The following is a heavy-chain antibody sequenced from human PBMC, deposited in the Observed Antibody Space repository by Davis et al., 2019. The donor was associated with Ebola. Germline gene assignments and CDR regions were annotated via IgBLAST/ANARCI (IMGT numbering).Heavy chain of an antibody. V-gene: IGHV3-7*03. Sequence: PGGSLRLSCPAPGFTSSSYWMSWVRQAPGKGLEWVANIKQDGSEKYYVDSAKGRFTISRDNAKNSLYLQMNSLSAEDTAVYYCARDIALYYDFWSGTFDYWGQGTLVTVSS. J-gene: IGHJ4*02. CDR1: GFTSSSYW. CDR2: IKQDGSEK. CDR3: ARDIALYYDFWSGTFDY. D-gene: IGHD3-3*01.